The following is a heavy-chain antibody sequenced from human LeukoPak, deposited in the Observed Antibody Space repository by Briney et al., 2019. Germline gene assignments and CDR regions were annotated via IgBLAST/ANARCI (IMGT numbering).Heavy chain of an antibody. D-gene: IGHD3-9*01. CDR3: AKDRFYDILTGYPDY. J-gene: IGHJ4*02. V-gene: IGHV3-23*01. CDR2: ISGSSGRT. CDR1: GFTLSSFG. Sequence: GGSLRPSCAASGFTLSSFGMSWVRQAPGKGLEWVSSISGSSGRTYYADAVKARFTVSRDISKNTVSLQMNRLRADDTAMYHCAKDRFYDILTGYPDYWGQGTLVTVSS.